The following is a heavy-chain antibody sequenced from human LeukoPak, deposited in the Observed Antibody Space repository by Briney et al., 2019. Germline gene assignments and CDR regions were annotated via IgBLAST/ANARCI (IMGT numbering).Heavy chain of an antibody. Sequence: GGSLRLSCAASGFTFSSYEMNWVRQAPGKGLEWVSYISSSGSTIYYADSVKSRFTISRDNAKNSLYLQMNSLRAEDTAVYYCAREPLAVAGLDYWGQGTLVTVSS. CDR1: GFTFSSYE. CDR2: ISSSGSTI. V-gene: IGHV3-48*03. D-gene: IGHD6-19*01. J-gene: IGHJ4*02. CDR3: AREPLAVAGLDY.